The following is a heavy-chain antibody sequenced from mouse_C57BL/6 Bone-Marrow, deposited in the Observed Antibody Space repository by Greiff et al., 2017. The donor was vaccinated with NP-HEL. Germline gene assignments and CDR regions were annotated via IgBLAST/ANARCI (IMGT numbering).Heavy chain of an antibody. D-gene: IGHD4-1*01. V-gene: IGHV1-22*01. Sequence: EVQRVESGPELVKPGASVKMSCKASGYTFTDYNMHWVKQSHGKSLEWIGYINPNNGGTSYNQKFKGKATLTVNKSSSTAYMELRSLTSEDSAVYYCARLGRRFAYWGQGTLVTVSA. J-gene: IGHJ3*01. CDR1: GYTFTDYN. CDR2: INPNNGGT. CDR3: ARLGRRFAY.